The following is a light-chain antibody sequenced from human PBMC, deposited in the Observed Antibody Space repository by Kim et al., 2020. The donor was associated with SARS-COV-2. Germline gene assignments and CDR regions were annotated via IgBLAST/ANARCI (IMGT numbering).Light chain of an antibody. CDR3: CSYAGSYTNYV. V-gene: IGLV2-11*01. Sequence: QSVTISCTGTSSDVGVYNYVSWYQQHPGKAPKLMIYDVTKRPSGVPDRFSGSKSGNTASLTISGLQAEDEADYYCCSYAGSYTNYVFGTGTKVTVL. CDR2: DVT. J-gene: IGLJ1*01. CDR1: SSDVGVYNY.